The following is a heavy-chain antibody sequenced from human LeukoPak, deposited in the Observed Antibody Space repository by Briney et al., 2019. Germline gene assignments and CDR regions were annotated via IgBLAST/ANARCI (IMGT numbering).Heavy chain of an antibody. D-gene: IGHD2-2*01. Sequence: SVKVSCKASGGTFSSYAISWVRQAPGQGLEWMGGIIPIFGTANYAQKFQGRVTITADESTSTAYMELSSLRSEDTAVYYCARVGKEYQLPGAYFDYWGQGTLVTVSS. CDR1: GGTFSSYA. V-gene: IGHV1-69*13. J-gene: IGHJ4*02. CDR3: ARVGKEYQLPGAYFDY. CDR2: IIPIFGTA.